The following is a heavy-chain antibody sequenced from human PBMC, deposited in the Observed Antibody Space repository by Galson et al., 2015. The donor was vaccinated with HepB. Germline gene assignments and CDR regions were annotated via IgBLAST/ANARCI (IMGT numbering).Heavy chain of an antibody. D-gene: IGHD2-2*02. CDR3: ATTFYCRGNNCYRGSDY. V-gene: IGHV3-23*01. J-gene: IGHJ4*02. CDR1: GFTFSNYA. Sequence: SLRLSCAASGFTFSNYAMRWVRQAPGKGLEWVSGISDSGSGTYYADSVKGRFTISRDNSKNTLSLQMNSLRAEDTAVYHCATTFYCRGNNCYRGSDYWGQGTLVTVSS. CDR2: ISDSGSGT.